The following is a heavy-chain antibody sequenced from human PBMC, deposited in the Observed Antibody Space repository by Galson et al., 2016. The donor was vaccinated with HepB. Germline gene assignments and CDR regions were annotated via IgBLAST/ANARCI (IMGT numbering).Heavy chain of an antibody. CDR1: GFTFSSYW. CDR2: IKEDGSEK. V-gene: IGHV3-7*01. J-gene: IGHJ4*02. CDR3: ARDSTVPGRSIDY. D-gene: IGHD2-2*01. Sequence: SLRLSCAASGFTFSSYWMTWVRQVPGQGLEWLAQIKEDGSEKYYVDSLKGRFTISRDNAKNSLYLQMNSLRADDTAIYYCARDSTVPGRSIDYWGQGPLITVSS.